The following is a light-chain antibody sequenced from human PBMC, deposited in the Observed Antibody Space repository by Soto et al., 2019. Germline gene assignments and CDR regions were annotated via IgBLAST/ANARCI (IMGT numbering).Light chain of an antibody. V-gene: IGLV2-23*02. CDR1: SSDVGTYNL. CDR3: RSYAGTGTWV. CDR2: EVT. J-gene: IGLJ3*02. Sequence: QPALTQPASVSGSPGQSITISCTGTSSDVGTYNLVSWYQQYPGKAPKVVISEVTKRPSGVSNRFSGSKSGNMASLTISALQAEDEADYYCRSYAGTGTWVFGGGTQLTVL.